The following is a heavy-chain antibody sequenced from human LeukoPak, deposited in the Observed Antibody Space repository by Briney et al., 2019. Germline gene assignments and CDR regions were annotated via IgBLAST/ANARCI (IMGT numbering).Heavy chain of an antibody. V-gene: IGHV3-23*01. Sequence: GGSLRLSCAASGFTFSSYAMSWVRQAPGKGLEWASAISGSGGSTYYADSVKGRFTISRDNSKNTLYLQMNSLRAEDTAVYYCAKDAPTAEMATPPEGYYYYGMDVWGQGTTVTVSS. D-gene: IGHD5-24*01. CDR3: AKDAPTAEMATPPEGYYYYGMDV. CDR1: GFTFSSYA. CDR2: ISGSGGST. J-gene: IGHJ6*02.